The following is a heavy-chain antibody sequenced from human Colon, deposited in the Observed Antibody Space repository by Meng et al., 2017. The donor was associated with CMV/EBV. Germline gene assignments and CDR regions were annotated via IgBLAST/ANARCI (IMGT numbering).Heavy chain of an antibody. CDR2: INQDGSET. Sequence: GESLKISCAASGFPFNTYWMTWVRQAPGKGLEWVANINQDGSETYSVDSVKGRFTISRDNAKNSLFLQMNSLRAEDTAVYYCAADFWIGAGYWGQGALVTVSS. J-gene: IGHJ4*02. CDR1: GFPFNTYW. D-gene: IGHD3-3*01. V-gene: IGHV3-7*01. CDR3: AADFWIGAGY.